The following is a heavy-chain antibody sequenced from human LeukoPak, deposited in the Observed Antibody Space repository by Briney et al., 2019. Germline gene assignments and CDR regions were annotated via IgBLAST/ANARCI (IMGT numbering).Heavy chain of an antibody. V-gene: IGHV3-53*01. D-gene: IGHD3-22*01. CDR3: AVMSNYYDSSAYYPFNH. CDR2: IYSGGST. Sequence: GGSLRLSCAASGFTVSSNYMSWVRQAPGKGLEWVSVIYSGGSTYYADSVRGRFTISRDNSKNTLYLQMNSLRAEDTAVYFCAVMSNYYDSSAYYPFNHWGQGTLVTVSS. CDR1: GFTVSSNY. J-gene: IGHJ4*02.